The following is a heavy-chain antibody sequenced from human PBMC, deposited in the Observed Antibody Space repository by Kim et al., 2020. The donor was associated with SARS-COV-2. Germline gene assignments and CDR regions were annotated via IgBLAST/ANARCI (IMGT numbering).Heavy chain of an antibody. CDR3: ARGGYSYGYYYYGMDV. J-gene: IGHJ6*02. D-gene: IGHD5-18*01. V-gene: IGHV4-59*08. Sequence: SETLSLTCTVSGGSISSYYWSWIRQPPGKGLEWIGYIYYSGSTNYNPSLKSRVTISVDTSKNQFSLKLSSVTTADTAVYYCARGGYSYGYYYYGMDVWGQETTVTVSS. CDR2: IYYSGST. CDR1: GGSISSYY.